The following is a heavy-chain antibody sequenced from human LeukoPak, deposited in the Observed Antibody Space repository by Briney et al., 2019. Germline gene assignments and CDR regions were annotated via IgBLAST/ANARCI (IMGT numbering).Heavy chain of an antibody. CDR3: AGFLAYCGGDCYPKTGHGRTAVAYYYYYMDV. V-gene: IGHV4-61*02. J-gene: IGHJ6*03. Sequence: PSETLSLTCTVSGGSISSGSYYWSWIRQPAGKGLEWIGRIYTSGSTNYNPSLKSRVTISVDTSKNQFSLKLSSVTAADTAVYYCAGFLAYCGGDCYPKTGHGRTAVAYYYYYMDVWGKGTTVTISS. D-gene: IGHD2-21*02. CDR1: GGSISSGSYY. CDR2: IYTSGST.